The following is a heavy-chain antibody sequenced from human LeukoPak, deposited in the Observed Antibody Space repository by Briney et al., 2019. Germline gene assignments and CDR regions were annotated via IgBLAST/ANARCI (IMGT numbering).Heavy chain of an antibody. D-gene: IGHD3-10*01. CDR1: GFTFSSYG. V-gene: IGHV3-30*19. Sequence: GGSLRLSCAASGFTFSSYGMHWVRQAPGKGLEWVAVISYGGSNKYYADSVKGRFTISRDNSKNTLYLQMNSLRAEDTAVYYCARDRFRYYYGSGSYSDLPKYWGQGTLVTASS. J-gene: IGHJ4*02. CDR2: ISYGGSNK. CDR3: ARDRFRYYYGSGSYSDLPKY.